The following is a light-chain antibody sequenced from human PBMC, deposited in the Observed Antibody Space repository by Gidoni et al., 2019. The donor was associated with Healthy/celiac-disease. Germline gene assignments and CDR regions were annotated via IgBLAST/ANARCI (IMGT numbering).Light chain of an antibody. V-gene: IGLV3-21*02. CDR3: QVWDSSSEHVV. CDR2: DDS. CDR1: NIGTKG. J-gene: IGLJ2*01. Sequence: SYVLTQPPSVSGAPGQTARITCGGDNIGTKGVHWYHQKPGQAPVLVVYDDSDRPSGIPERFSGSNSGNTATLTISRVEVGDEADYYCQVWDSSSEHVVFGGGTKLTVL.